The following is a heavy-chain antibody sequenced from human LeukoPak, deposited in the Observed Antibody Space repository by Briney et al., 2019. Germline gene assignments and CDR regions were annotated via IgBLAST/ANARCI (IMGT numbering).Heavy chain of an antibody. D-gene: IGHD1-26*01. CDR2: IKPDGSEK. J-gene: IGHJ3*02. V-gene: IGHV3-7*01. Sequence: GGSLRLSCAASGFTFRTYWMSWVRQTPGKGLEWVAKIKPDGSEKSYLDSVKGRFTISRDNAKTSVYLQMNSLRAEDTAVYYCARRIGGSYSWAFDIWGQGTMVTVSS. CDR3: ARRIGGSYSWAFDI. CDR1: GFTFRTYW.